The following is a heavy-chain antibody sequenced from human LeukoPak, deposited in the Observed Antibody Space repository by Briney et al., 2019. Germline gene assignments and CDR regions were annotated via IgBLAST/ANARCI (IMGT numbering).Heavy chain of an antibody. J-gene: IGHJ4*02. CDR2: ISSSSSYI. CDR3: ARVERTWIQLWSLDY. V-gene: IGHV3-21*01. D-gene: IGHD5-18*01. Sequence: GGSLRLSCAASGFTFSSYSMNWVRQAPGKGLEWVSSISSSSSYIYYADSVKGRFTISRDNAKNSLYLQMNSLRAEDTAVYYCARVERTWIQLWSLDYWGQGTLVTVS. CDR1: GFTFSSYS.